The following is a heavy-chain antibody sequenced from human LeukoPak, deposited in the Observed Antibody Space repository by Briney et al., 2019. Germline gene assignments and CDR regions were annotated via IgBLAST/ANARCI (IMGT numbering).Heavy chain of an antibody. V-gene: IGHV1-2*02. CDR2: ITPHNADT. Sequence: ASVKVSCKASGYTFTSYYMHWVRQAPGQGLEWLGWITPHNADTNYAQKFKGRVTMTRDTSISTASMELSRLRSDDTALYYCARDFTGLLPPSYYFDYWGQGTLVTVSS. CDR3: ARDFTGLLPPSYYFDY. D-gene: IGHD2-15*01. CDR1: GYTFTSYY. J-gene: IGHJ4*02.